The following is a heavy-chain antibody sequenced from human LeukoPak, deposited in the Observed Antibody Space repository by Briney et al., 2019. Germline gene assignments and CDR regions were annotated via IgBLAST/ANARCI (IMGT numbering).Heavy chain of an antibody. CDR2: IKPDGSDQ. CDR3: ARGGNGMKEF. CDR1: GFTFSSYA. Sequence: PGGSLRLSCAASGFTFSSYAMSWVRQAPGKGLEWVVTIKPDGSDQYYVDSLRGRFTISRDNTKNSLYLQMNSLRAEDTAVYFCARGGNGMKEFWGQGTLVTVSS. V-gene: IGHV3-7*01. J-gene: IGHJ4*02. D-gene: IGHD1-14*01.